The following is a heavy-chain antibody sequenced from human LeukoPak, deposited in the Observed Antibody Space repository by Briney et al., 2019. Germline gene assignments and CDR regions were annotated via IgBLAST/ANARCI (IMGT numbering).Heavy chain of an antibody. CDR1: GGSFSGYY. Sequence: SETLSLTCAVYGGSFSGYYWSWIRQPPGKGLEWIGEINHSGSTNYNPSLKNRVTISVDTSKNQFSLKLSSVTAADTAVYYCAVITMRGVGYWGQGTLVTVSS. D-gene: IGHD3-22*01. CDR3: AVITMRGVGY. J-gene: IGHJ4*02. CDR2: INHSGST. V-gene: IGHV4-34*01.